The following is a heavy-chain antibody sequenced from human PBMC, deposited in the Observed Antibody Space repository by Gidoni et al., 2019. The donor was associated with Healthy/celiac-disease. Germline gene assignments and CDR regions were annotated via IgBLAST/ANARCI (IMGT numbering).Heavy chain of an antibody. CDR1: GFTFSSYG. CDR3: ARDRIGSIGP. J-gene: IGHJ5*02. Sequence: QVQLVESGGGVVQPGRSLRLSCPASGFTFSSYGMHWVRQAPGKGLEWVAVIWYDGSNKYYADSVKGRFTISRDNSKNTLYLQMNSLRAEDTAVYYCARDRIGSIGPWGQGTLVTVSS. CDR2: IWYDGSNK. D-gene: IGHD1-26*01. V-gene: IGHV3-33*01.